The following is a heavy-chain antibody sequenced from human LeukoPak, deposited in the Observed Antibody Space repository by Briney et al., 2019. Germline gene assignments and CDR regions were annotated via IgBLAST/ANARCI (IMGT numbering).Heavy chain of an antibody. CDR1: GGSISSSSYY. J-gene: IGHJ6*03. Sequence: SETLSLTCTVSGGSISSSSYYWGWIRQPPGKGLEWIGSIYYSGSTYYNPSLKSRVTISVDTSKNQFSLKLSSVTAADTAVYYCARPKYSSSRYDYYYYYYMDVWGQGTLVTVSS. CDR2: IYYSGST. V-gene: IGHV4-39*01. D-gene: IGHD6-13*01. CDR3: ARPKYSSSRYDYYYYYYMDV.